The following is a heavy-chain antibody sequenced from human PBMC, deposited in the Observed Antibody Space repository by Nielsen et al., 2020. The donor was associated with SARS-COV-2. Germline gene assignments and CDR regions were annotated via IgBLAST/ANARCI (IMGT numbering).Heavy chain of an antibody. Sequence: GGSLRLSCAASGFTFSSYGMHWVRQAPGKGLEWVAVISYDGSNKYYADSVKGRFTISRDNSKNTLYLQMNSLRAEDTAVYYCAREGSSGTIAYWGQGTLVTVSS. CDR1: GFTFSSYG. J-gene: IGHJ4*02. D-gene: IGHD3-22*01. CDR2: ISYDGSNK. CDR3: AREGSSGTIAY. V-gene: IGHV3-33*05.